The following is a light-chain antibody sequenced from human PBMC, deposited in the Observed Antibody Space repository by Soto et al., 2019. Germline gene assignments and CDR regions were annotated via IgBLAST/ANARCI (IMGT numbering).Light chain of an antibody. J-gene: IGLJ3*02. CDR2: LNSDGSH. Sequence: QPVLTQSPSASASLGASVKLTCTLSSGHSSYAIAWYQQQPEKGPRYLMKLNSDGSHTKGDGIPDRFSGSSSGAERYLTNSSLQSEDEADYYCQTWGPGYWVFGGGTKLTVL. CDR3: QTWGPGYWV. CDR1: SGHSSYA. V-gene: IGLV4-69*01.